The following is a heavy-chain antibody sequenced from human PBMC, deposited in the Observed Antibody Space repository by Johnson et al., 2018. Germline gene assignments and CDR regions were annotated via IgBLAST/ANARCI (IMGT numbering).Heavy chain of an antibody. V-gene: IGHV3-9*01. D-gene: IGHD6-19*01. CDR1: GLTFDQYG. CDR2: ISGHGASQ. J-gene: IGHJ4*02. Sequence: VQLVESGGDLVQPGRSXRLSCAASGLTFDQYGMNWVRQVPGKGLQWVSGISGHGASQDYADSVKGRFTISRDNAKNFLFLQMNNVKTEDTALYYCARSMGFSTAWYMPNSCFDFWGQGTLVTGSS. CDR3: ARSMGFSTAWYMPNSCFDF.